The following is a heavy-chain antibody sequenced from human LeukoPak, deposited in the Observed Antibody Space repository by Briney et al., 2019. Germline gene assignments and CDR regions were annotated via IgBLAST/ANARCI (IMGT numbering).Heavy chain of an antibody. Sequence: SETLSLTCTVSGGSITSGNYYWSWIRQAPGRGLEWIGYIYHSGDTYSNPSLKGRATASMDRSKNHFSLNLSSVTAADTAVYYCARLIAADPQLDCWGQGTLVTVSS. CDR3: ARLIAADPQLDC. D-gene: IGHD6-13*01. V-gene: IGHV4-30-2*01. CDR2: IYHSGDT. J-gene: IGHJ4*02. CDR1: GGSITSGNYY.